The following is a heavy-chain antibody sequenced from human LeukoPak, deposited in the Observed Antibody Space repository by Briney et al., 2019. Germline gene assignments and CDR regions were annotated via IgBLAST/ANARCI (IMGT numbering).Heavy chain of an antibody. V-gene: IGHV3-23*01. Sequence: QPGGSLRLSCAASGFTFSSYAMSWVRQAPGKGLEWVSAISGSGGSTYYADSVKGRFTISRDNAKNSLYLQMSSLRAEDTAVYYCATGIQLSLDYWGQGTLVTVSS. CDR2: ISGSGGST. J-gene: IGHJ4*02. D-gene: IGHD5-18*01. CDR1: GFTFSSYA. CDR3: ATGIQLSLDY.